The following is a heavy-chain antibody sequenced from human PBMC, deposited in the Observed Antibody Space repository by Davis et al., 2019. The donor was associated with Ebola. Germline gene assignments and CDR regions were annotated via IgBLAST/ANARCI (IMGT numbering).Heavy chain of an antibody. D-gene: IGHD3-16*01. J-gene: IGHJ4*02. V-gene: IGHV1-69*06. CDR3: ARLHVGGRYFDY. CDR2: IIPIFGTA. CDR1: GYTFTSYA. Sequence: SVKVSCKASGYTFTSYAISWVRQAPGQGLEWMGGIIPIFGTANYAQKFQGRVTITADKSTSTAYMELSSLRSEDTAVYYCARLHVGGRYFDYWGQGTLVTVSS.